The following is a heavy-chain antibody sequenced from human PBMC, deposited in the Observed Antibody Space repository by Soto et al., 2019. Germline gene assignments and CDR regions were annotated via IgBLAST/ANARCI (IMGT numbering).Heavy chain of an antibody. CDR2: IYNDGST. Sequence: GSLRLSCAASGFTVNGNYMSWVRQAPGKGLQWVSAIYNDGSTFYADSVQGRFTISRDNSKNTLFLQMNSLRGEDTAVYYCATGWPGRGFDHWGQGTLVTVSS. D-gene: IGHD3-10*01. V-gene: IGHV3-53*01. CDR3: ATGWPGRGFDH. CDR1: GFTVNGNY. J-gene: IGHJ5*02.